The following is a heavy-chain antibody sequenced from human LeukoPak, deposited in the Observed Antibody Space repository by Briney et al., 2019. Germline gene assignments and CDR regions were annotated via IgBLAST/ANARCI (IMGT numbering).Heavy chain of an antibody. D-gene: IGHD3-10*01. J-gene: IGHJ4*02. Sequence: PGGSLRPSCAASGFTFSSYGMHWVRQAPGKGLEWVAFIRYDGSNKYYADSVKGRFTISRDNSKNTLYLQMNSLRAEDTAVYYCAKDYRVTMVRGATDYWGQGTLVTVSS. CDR2: IRYDGSNK. CDR1: GFTFSSYG. V-gene: IGHV3-30*02. CDR3: AKDYRVTMVRGATDY.